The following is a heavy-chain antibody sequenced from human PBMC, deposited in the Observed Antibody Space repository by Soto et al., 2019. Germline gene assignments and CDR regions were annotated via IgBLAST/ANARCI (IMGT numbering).Heavy chain of an antibody. D-gene: IGHD1-26*01. CDR2: INSDGSST. CDR1: GCTFSSYW. J-gene: IGHJ4*02. Sequence: TGGSLRLSRAASGCTFSSYWMHRGPQTPGKGLVWVSRINSDGSSTSYADSVKGRFTISRDNAKDTLYLQMNSLRAEDTAVYYCARAVRGSSRRDYFDYWGQGTLVTVSS. V-gene: IGHV3-74*01. CDR3: ARAVRGSSRRDYFDY.